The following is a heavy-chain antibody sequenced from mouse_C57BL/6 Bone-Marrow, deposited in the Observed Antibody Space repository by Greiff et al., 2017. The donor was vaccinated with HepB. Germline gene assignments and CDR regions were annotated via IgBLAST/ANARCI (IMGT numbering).Heavy chain of an antibody. Sequence: VKLQQSGAELVKPGASVKISCKASGYAFSSCWMNWVKQRPGKGLEWIGQIYPGDGDTNYNGKFKGKATLTADKSSSTAYMQLSSLTSEDSAVYFCARRRGWLEYYAMDYWGQGTSVTVSS. J-gene: IGHJ4*01. CDR1: GYAFSSCW. CDR2: IYPGDGDT. V-gene: IGHV1-80*01. D-gene: IGHD2-3*01. CDR3: ARRRGWLEYYAMDY.